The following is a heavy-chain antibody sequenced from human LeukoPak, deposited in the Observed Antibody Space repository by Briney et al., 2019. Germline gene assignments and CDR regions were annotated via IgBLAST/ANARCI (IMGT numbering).Heavy chain of an antibody. D-gene: IGHD6-19*01. CDR1: GFMFHDYA. Sequence: GGSLRLSCAAPGFMFHDYAIHWVRRAPGKGLEWVSLISGDGGSTFYADSVKGRFTISRDNSKNSLYLQMNSPRSDDTALYYCARESESSGWYDYWGQGTLVTVSS. CDR2: ISGDGGST. V-gene: IGHV3-43*02. J-gene: IGHJ4*02. CDR3: ARESESSGWYDY.